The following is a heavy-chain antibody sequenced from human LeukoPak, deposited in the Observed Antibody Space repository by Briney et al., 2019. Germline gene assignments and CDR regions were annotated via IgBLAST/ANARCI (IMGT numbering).Heavy chain of an antibody. J-gene: IGHJ4*02. Sequence: PGGSLRLSCAASGFTFSSHWMHWVRQAPGKGLVWVSRINGDGSSTTYADSVKGRFTISRDNAKNTLYLQMNSLRAEDTAVYYCARVNGKAAAGTIYFDYWGQGTLVTVSS. D-gene: IGHD6-13*01. V-gene: IGHV3-74*03. CDR1: GFTFSSHW. CDR3: ARVNGKAAAGTIYFDY. CDR2: INGDGSST.